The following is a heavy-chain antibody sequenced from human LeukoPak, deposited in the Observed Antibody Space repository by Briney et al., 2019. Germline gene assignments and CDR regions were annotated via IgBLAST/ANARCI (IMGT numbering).Heavy chain of an antibody. CDR3: ARGSRWLPSVAGYTRGRNWFDP. J-gene: IGHJ5*02. CDR2: IYYSGST. CDR1: GGSISSYY. D-gene: IGHD5-24*01. Sequence: SETLSLTCTVSGGSISSYYWSWIRQPPGKGLEWIGYIYYSGSTNYNPSLKSRVTISVDTSKNQFSLKLSSVTAADTAVYYCARGSRWLPSVAGYTRGRNWFDPWGQGTLVTVSS. V-gene: IGHV4-59*01.